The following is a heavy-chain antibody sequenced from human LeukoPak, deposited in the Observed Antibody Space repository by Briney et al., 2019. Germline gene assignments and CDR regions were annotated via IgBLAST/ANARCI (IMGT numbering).Heavy chain of an antibody. V-gene: IGHV7-4-1*02. CDR1: GYTFTSYA. CDR2: INTNTGNP. J-gene: IGHJ4*02. CDR3: ARVALSSGSSWDQTIDY. Sequence: GASVKVSCKASGYTFTSYAMNGVRQAPGQGLEWMGWINTNTGNPTYAQGFTGRFVFSLDTSVSTAYLQISSLKAEDTAVYYCARVALSSGSSWDQTIDYWGQGTLVTVSS. D-gene: IGHD6-13*01.